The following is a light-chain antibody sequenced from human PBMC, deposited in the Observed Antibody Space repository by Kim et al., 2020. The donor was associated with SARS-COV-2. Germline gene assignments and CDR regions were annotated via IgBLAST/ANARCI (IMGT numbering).Light chain of an antibody. CDR3: QQSINVPKT. Sequence: DIQMTQSPSSLSASVGDRVTITCRASQSISNYLTWYQQEPGKAPKLLIYAATSLQSGVPSRFSGSGSGTDFTLTISSLQPEDFATYYCQQSINVPKTFGQGTKVDIK. CDR2: AAT. J-gene: IGKJ1*01. V-gene: IGKV1-39*01. CDR1: QSISNY.